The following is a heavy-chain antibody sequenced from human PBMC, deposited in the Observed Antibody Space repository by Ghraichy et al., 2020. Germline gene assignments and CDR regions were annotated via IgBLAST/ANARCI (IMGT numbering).Heavy chain of an antibody. V-gene: IGHV1-69*01. CDR2: IIPIFGTA. J-gene: IGHJ1*01. D-gene: IGHD3-22*01. CDR3: ASPFYYDSSGYYLEYFPH. Sequence: KGGIIPIFGTANYAQKFQGRVTITADESTSTAYMELSSLKSEDTAVYYCASPFYYDSSGYYLEYFPHWGQGTLLTVSS.